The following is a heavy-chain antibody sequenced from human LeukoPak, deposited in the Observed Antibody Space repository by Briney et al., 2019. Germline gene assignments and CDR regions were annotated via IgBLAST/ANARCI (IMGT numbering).Heavy chain of an antibody. CDR1: GYTFTSYG. D-gene: IGHD2-2*01. J-gene: IGHJ6*02. Sequence: ASVKVSCKASGYTFTSYGISWVRQAPGQGLEWMGWISAYNGNTNYAQKLQGRVTMTTDTSTSTAYMELRSLRSDDTAVYYWARPLIGYCSSTSCYRTAYYYYGMDVWGQGTTVTVSS. V-gene: IGHV1-18*01. CDR3: ARPLIGYCSSTSCYRTAYYYYGMDV. CDR2: ISAYNGNT.